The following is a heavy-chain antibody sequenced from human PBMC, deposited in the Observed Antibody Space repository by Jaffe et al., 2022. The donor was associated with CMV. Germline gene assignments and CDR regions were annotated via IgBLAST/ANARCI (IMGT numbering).Heavy chain of an antibody. J-gene: IGHJ6*02. V-gene: IGHV3-30*18. Sequence: QVQLVESGGGVVQPGRSLRISCAASGFTFSSYGMHWVRQAPGKGLEWVAIISYDGSDKYYADSVKGRFTISRDNSKNTLYLEMNSLRAEDTAVYYCAKVLSSNYDQMYYYAMDVWGHGTTVTVSS. D-gene: IGHD4-4*01. CDR3: AKVLSSNYDQMYYYAMDV. CDR2: ISYDGSDK. CDR1: GFTFSSYG.